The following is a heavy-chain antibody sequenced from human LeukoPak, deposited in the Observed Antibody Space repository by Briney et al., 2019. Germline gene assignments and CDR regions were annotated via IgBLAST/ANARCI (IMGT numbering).Heavy chain of an antibody. CDR2: IIPIFGTA. CDR1: GGTFSSYA. Sequence: SVKVSCKASGGTFSSYAISWVRQAPGQGLEWMGGIIPIFGTANYAQKFQGRVTITADESTSTAYMELSSLRSEDTAVYYCARDGAAYSSSWSWDYWGQGTLVTVSS. CDR3: ARDGAAYSSSWSWDY. V-gene: IGHV1-69*13. D-gene: IGHD6-13*01. J-gene: IGHJ4*02.